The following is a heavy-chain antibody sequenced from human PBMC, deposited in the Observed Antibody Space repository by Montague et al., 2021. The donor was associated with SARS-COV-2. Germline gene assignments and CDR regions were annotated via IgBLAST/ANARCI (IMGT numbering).Heavy chain of an antibody. J-gene: IGHJ4*02. V-gene: IGHV4-4*02. CDR2: ISYGGIA. Sequence: SETRSLTCAVSGVSITSTNWWSLVRQPPGKGLEWIGEISYGGIATYNPSLKSRATISMDRSRNLFSLKLSPVTAADTAIYYCAGKVLTVPADYWGQGTLVTVS. D-gene: IGHD4-11*01. CDR1: GVSITSTNW. CDR3: AGKVLTVPADY.